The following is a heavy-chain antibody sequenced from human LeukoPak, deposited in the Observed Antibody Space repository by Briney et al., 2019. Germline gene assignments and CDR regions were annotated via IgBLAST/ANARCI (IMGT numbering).Heavy chain of an antibody. CDR1: GGSFSGYY. V-gene: IGHV4-34*01. CDR3: ARGRSEERDYYDSSGYYTPFYY. D-gene: IGHD3-22*01. J-gene: IGHJ4*02. Sequence: PSETLSLTCAVYGGSFSGYYWSWIRQPPGKGLEWIGEINHSGSTNYNPSLKSRVTISVDTSKNQFSLKLSSVTAADTAVYYCARGRSEERDYYDSSGYYTPFYYWGQGTLVTVSS. CDR2: INHSGST.